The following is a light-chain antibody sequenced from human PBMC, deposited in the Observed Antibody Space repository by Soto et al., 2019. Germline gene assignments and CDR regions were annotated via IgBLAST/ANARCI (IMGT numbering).Light chain of an antibody. CDR1: QSINSE. Sequence: IVMTQSPATLSLSPGERAALSCRASQSINSELAWYQQKPGQPPRLLIYGASTRATGGPARFTGTESGSEFTLTISGLQSEDFAVYYCQQGHNWPLTCGQGTRLEI. J-gene: IGKJ2*01. V-gene: IGKV3-15*01. CDR3: QQGHNWPLT. CDR2: GAS.